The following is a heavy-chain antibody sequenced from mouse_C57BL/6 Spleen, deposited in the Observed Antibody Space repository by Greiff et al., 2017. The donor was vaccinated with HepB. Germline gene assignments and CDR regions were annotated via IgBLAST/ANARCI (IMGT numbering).Heavy chain of an antibody. V-gene: IGHV1-81*01. CDR1: GYTFTSYG. CDR3: ARSYYGNYVRYFDV. Sequence: VQLQQSGAELARPGASVKLSCKASGYTFTSYGISWVKQRTGQGLEWIGEIYPRSGNTYYNEKFKGKATLTADKSSSTAYMELRSLTSEDSAVYFCARSYYGNYVRYFDVWGTGTTVTVSS. D-gene: IGHD2-1*01. J-gene: IGHJ1*03. CDR2: IYPRSGNT.